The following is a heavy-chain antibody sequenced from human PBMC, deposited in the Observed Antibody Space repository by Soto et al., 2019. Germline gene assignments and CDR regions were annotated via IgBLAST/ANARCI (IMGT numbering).Heavy chain of an antibody. CDR3: ARGGRYSSSSDLTY. J-gene: IGHJ4*02. D-gene: IGHD6-6*01. V-gene: IGHV1-18*04. CDR1: GYTFTNYG. CDR2: ISADSGDT. Sequence: QVQLVQSGPEVKKPGASVKVSCTPSGYTFTNYGVNWVRQAPGQGLEWMGWISADSGDTKYAQKFQGRVTMTTDTSTRTAYMELRSLRFDDSAFYYGARGGRYSSSSDLTYWGQGTLVTVAS.